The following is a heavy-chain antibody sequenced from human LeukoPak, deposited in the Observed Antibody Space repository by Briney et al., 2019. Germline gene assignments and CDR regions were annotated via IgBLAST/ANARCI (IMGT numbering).Heavy chain of an antibody. CDR2: IRYDGSNK. CDR3: AKVFTKYYYDSSGYYVDY. J-gene: IGHJ4*02. D-gene: IGHD3-22*01. V-gene: IGHV3-30*02. Sequence: GGSLRLSCAASGFTFSSYGMHWVRQAPGKGLEWVAFIRYDGSNKYYADSVKGRFTISRDNSKNTLYLQMNSLRAEDTAVYYCAKVFTKYYYDSSGYYVDYWGQGTLVTVST. CDR1: GFTFSSYG.